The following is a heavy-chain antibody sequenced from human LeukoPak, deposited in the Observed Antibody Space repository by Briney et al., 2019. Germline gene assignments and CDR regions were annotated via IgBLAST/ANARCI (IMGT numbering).Heavy chain of an antibody. CDR1: GFTFDDYA. CDR3: AKDISRSSGWYTPDGFDY. Sequence: GRSLRLSCAASGFTFDDYAMHWVRQAPGKGLGRVSGISWNNGSIGYADSVKGRFTISRDNAKNSLYLQMNSLRAEDTALYYCAKDISRSSGWYTPDGFDYWGQGTLVTVSS. J-gene: IGHJ4*02. V-gene: IGHV3-9*01. D-gene: IGHD6-19*01. CDR2: ISWNNGSI.